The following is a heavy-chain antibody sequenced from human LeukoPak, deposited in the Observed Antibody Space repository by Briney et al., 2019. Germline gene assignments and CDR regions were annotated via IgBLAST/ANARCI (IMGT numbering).Heavy chain of an antibody. CDR1: GFTFNRYA. D-gene: IGHD4-11*01. V-gene: IGHV3-23*01. CDR3: ATVGVTKSDFDY. Sequence: PGGSLRLSCAASGFTFNRYAMSWVRQAPGKGLEWVSGISDSGGSTYYADSVKGRITISRDNSKNTMYLQMNSLKAEDTAVYYCATVGVTKSDFDYWDQGTLVTVSS. CDR2: ISDSGGST. J-gene: IGHJ4*02.